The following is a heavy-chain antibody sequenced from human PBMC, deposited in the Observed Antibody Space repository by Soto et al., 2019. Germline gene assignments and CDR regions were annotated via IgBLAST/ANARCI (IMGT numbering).Heavy chain of an antibody. D-gene: IGHD2-2*01. V-gene: IGHV3-33*01. CDR1: GFTFSSYG. CDR2: IWYDGSNK. J-gene: IGHJ4*02. CDR3: ASSSSTRPYYFDY. Sequence: QVQLVESGGGVVQLGRSLRLSCAASGFTFSSYGMHWVRQAPGKGLEWVAVIWYDGSNKYYADSVKGRFTISRDNSKNTLYLQRNSVRAEDTAVYYCASSSSTRPYYFDYWGQGTLVTVSS.